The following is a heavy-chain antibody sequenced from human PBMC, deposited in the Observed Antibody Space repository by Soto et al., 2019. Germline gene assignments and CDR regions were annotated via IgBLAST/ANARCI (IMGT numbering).Heavy chain of an antibody. D-gene: IGHD2-2*01. V-gene: IGHV3-23*01. CDR3: AKGLYCSSTSCSYYYYYYMDV. Sequence: GGSLRLSCAASGFTFSSYAMSWVRHAPGKGLEWVSAISGSGGSTYYADSVKGRFTISRDNSKNTLYLQMNSLRAEDTAVYYCAKGLYCSSTSCSYYYYYYMDVWGKGTTVTVSS. CDR1: GFTFSSYA. J-gene: IGHJ6*03. CDR2: ISGSGGST.